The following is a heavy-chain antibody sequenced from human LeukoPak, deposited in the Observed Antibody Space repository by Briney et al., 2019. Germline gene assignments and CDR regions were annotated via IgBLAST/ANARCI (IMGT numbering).Heavy chain of an antibody. CDR2: ISSSSSYI. CDR3: ASRGRSSSTSPLDY. Sequence: GGSLRLSCAASGFTFSSYSMNWVRQAPGKGLEWVSSISSSSSYIYYADSVKGRFTISRDNAKNSLYLQMNSLRAEDTAVYYCASRGRSSSTSPLDYWGQGTLVTVSS. D-gene: IGHD2-2*01. J-gene: IGHJ4*02. V-gene: IGHV3-21*01. CDR1: GFTFSSYS.